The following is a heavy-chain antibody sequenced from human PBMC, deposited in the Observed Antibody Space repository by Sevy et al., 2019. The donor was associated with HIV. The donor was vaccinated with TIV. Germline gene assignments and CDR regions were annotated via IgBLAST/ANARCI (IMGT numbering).Heavy chain of an antibody. Sequence: GGSLRLYCAASGFTFSSHAMHWVRQAPGKGLEWVAAISYDGSSKYYADSVKGRFTISRDDSKNTLYLQMISLRAGDTAVYYCSRDGGYSVNFLPSGYWGQGTLVTVSS. CDR1: GFTFSSHA. D-gene: IGHD3-10*02. J-gene: IGHJ4*02. CDR3: SRDGGYSVNFLPSGY. CDR2: ISYDGSSK. V-gene: IGHV3-30-3*01.